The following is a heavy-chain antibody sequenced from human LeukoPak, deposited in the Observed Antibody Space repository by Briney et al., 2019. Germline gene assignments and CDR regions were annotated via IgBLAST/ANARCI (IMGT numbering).Heavy chain of an antibody. V-gene: IGHV4-59*01. D-gene: IGHD3-9*01. J-gene: IGHJ4*02. CDR3: ARHTHNNIWLPLDY. CDR1: GASMSTYY. CDR2: VDYSGST. Sequence: SETLSLTCTVSGASMSTYYWSWIRQPPGKGLEWIGYVDYSGSTNYNPSLKSRATISVDSSKNQFSLNLTSVTAADTALYYCARHTHNNIWLPLDYWGQGTLVTVSS.